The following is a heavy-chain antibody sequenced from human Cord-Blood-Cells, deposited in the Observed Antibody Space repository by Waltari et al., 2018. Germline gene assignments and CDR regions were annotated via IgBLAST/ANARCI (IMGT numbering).Heavy chain of an antibody. Sequence: QVQLQESGPGLVKPSETLSLTCTVSGGSISSSYWSWIRQPPGKGLEWIGYIYYSGSTNYNPSLKSRVTISVDTSKNQFSLKLSSVTAADTAVYYCAVGGGSGSYTYWGQGTLVTVSS. V-gene: IGHV4-59*01. CDR3: AVGGGSGSYTY. J-gene: IGHJ4*02. D-gene: IGHD3-10*01. CDR2: IYYSGST. CDR1: GGSISSSY.